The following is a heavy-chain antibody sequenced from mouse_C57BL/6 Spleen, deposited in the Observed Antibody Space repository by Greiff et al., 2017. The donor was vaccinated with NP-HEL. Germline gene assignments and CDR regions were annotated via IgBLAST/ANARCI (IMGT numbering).Heavy chain of an antibody. Sequence: VQLQQSGAELVKPGASVKLSCKASGYTFTEYTIHWVKQRSGQGLEWIGWFYPGSGSIKYNEKFKDKATLTADKSSSTVYMGLSRLTSEDSAVYFCARHGDYYGSSYGGYFDVWGTGTTVTVSS. D-gene: IGHD1-1*01. J-gene: IGHJ1*03. CDR1: GYTFTEYT. V-gene: IGHV1-62-2*01. CDR2: FYPGSGSI. CDR3: ARHGDYYGSSYGGYFDV.